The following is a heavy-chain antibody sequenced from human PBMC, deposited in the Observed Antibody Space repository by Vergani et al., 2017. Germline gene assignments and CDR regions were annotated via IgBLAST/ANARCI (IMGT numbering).Heavy chain of an antibody. Sequence: QVQLVESGGGVVQPGRSLRLSCAASGFTFSSYGMHWVRQAPGKGLEWVAVISYDGSNKYYADSVKGRFTISRDNSKNTLYLQMNSLRAEDTAVYYCAKDRSSPDYYYYYGMDVWGQETTVTVSS. D-gene: IGHD6-13*01. CDR2: ISYDGSNK. J-gene: IGHJ6*02. V-gene: IGHV3-30*18. CDR3: AKDRSSPDYYYYYGMDV. CDR1: GFTFSSYG.